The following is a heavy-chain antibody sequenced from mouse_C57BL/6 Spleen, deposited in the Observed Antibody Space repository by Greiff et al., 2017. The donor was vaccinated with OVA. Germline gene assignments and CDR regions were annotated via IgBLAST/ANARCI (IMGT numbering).Heavy chain of an antibody. CDR3: ARPSSFYYAMDY. V-gene: IGHV1-52*01. CDR1: GYTFTSYW. J-gene: IGHJ4*01. Sequence: QVQLQQPGAELVRPGSSVKLSCKASGYTFTSYWMHWVKQRPIQGLEWIGNIDPSDSETHFNQKFKDKATLTVDKSSSTAYMQLSSLTSEDSAVYYCARPSSFYYAMDYWGQGTSVTVSS. CDR2: IDPSDSET.